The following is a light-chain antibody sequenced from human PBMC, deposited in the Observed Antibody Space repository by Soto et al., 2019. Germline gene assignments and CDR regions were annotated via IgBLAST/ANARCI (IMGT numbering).Light chain of an antibody. J-gene: IGLJ2*01. CDR3: QTWGTASVI. CDR2: LNNDGSQ. CDR1: SGHSNYA. Sequence: QLVLTQSPSASASLGASVKLTCTLSSGHSNYAIAWHQQQPEKGPRYLMKLNNDGSQSKGDGISDRFSGSSSGAERYLTISSLQSEDEADYYCQTWGTASVIFGGGTKVTVL. V-gene: IGLV4-69*01.